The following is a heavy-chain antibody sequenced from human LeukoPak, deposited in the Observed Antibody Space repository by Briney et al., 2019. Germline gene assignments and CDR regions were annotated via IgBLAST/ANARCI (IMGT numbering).Heavy chain of an antibody. CDR2: IYSGGGT. Sequence: PGGSLRLSCAASGLTVSYNYVSWVRQAPGKGLEWASVIYSGGGTYYADSVKGRFTISRDNSKNTVYLQMNSLRAEDTAVYYCAARYDRRGSLGYWGQGTLVTVSS. CDR1: GLTVSYNY. V-gene: IGHV3-53*01. CDR3: AARYDRRGSLGY. D-gene: IGHD3-22*01. J-gene: IGHJ4*02.